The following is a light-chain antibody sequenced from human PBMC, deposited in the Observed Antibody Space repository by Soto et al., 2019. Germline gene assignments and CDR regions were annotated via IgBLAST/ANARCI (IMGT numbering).Light chain of an antibody. CDR1: SSDDGSYNR. CDR3: SLDTSNSHVA. J-gene: IGLJ2*01. CDR2: EVS. V-gene: IGLV2-18*01. Sequence: QSALTQPPSVSGSPGQSVTIPCTASSSDDGSYNRVSWYQQPPGTPPKLMIYEVSNRPSGVPDRFSGSKSGNTASLTISGLQAEDDDNSYCSLDTSNSHVAFGGGTKLTVL.